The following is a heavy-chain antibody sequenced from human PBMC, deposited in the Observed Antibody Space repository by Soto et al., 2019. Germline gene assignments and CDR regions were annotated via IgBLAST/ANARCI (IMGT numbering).Heavy chain of an antibody. D-gene: IGHD3-10*01. CDR1: GYTFTSSY. Sequence: QVQLIQSGAEVKKPGASVKVSCKASGYTFTSSYIHWVRQAPGQGLEWMAIININGGSTNYAQKFQGRVTMTRDTSTSTVYMEMSILTSEDTVVYYCARSLMEGDYWGQGTLVTVSS. CDR2: ININGGST. J-gene: IGHJ4*02. V-gene: IGHV1-46*03. CDR3: ARSLMEGDY.